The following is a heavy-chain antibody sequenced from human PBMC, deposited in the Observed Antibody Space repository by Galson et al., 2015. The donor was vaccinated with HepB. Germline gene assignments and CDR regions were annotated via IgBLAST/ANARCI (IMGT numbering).Heavy chain of an antibody. Sequence: SVKVACKASGGTFSSYAISWVRQAPGQGLEWMGGIIPIFGIANYAQKFQGRVTITADESTSTAYMELSSLRSEDTGVYYCARATYSSSWCCYYYYGMDVWGQGTTVTVSS. CDR3: ARATYSSSWCCYYYYGMDV. CDR2: IIPIFGIA. J-gene: IGHJ6*02. CDR1: GGTFSSYA. D-gene: IGHD6-13*01. V-gene: IGHV1-69*13.